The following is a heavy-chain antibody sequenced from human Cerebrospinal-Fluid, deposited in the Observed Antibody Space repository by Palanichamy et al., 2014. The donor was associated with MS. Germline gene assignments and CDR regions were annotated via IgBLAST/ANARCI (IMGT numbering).Heavy chain of an antibody. CDR2: IDWDDDK. J-gene: IGHJ4*02. CDR1: GFSFSTDGLC. V-gene: IGHV2-70*01. D-gene: IGHD3-10*01. Sequence: QVTLRESGPALVKPTQTLTLTCTFSGFSFSTDGLCVSWIRQPPGKALEWLALIDWDDDKYYSTSLRTRLTISKDTSKNQVVLTMTNMDPMDTGTYYCVRIRSLYGSGIVDYWGQGTLVTVSS. CDR3: VRIRSLYGSGIVDY.